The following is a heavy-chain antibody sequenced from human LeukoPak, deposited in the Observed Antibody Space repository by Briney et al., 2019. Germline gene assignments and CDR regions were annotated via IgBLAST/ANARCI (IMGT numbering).Heavy chain of an antibody. CDR1: GFTLSDYY. CDR2: ISNSGFTT. Sequence: GGSLRLSCVASGFTLSDYYVSWIRQAPGKGLEWVAFISNSGFTTYYADSVKGRFTVSRDNAKDSVSLQMNSLRAEDTARYYCAREDSGGNSFDYWGQGAQVTVSS. V-gene: IGHV3-11*01. D-gene: IGHD4/OR15-4a*01. CDR3: AREDSGGNSFDY. J-gene: IGHJ4*02.